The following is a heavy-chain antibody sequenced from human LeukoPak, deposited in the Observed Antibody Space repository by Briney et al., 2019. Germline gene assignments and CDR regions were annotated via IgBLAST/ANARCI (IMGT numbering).Heavy chain of an antibody. D-gene: IGHD2-2*01. J-gene: IGHJ5*02. CDR1: GGSFSGYY. CDR2: INHSGST. CDR3: ARHIVVVPAATNWFDP. Sequence: SETLSLTCAVYGGSFSGYYWSWIRQPPGKGLEWLGEINHSGSTNYNPSLKSRVTISVDTSKNQFSLKLSSVTAADTAVYYCARHIVVVPAATNWFDPWGQGTLVTVSS. V-gene: IGHV4-34*01.